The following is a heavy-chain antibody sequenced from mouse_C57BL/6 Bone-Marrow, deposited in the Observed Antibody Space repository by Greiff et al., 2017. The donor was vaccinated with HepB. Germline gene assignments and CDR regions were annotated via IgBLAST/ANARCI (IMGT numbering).Heavy chain of an antibody. CDR3: ARRGYGNFHY. CDR2: IYPRSGNT. J-gene: IGHJ2*01. D-gene: IGHD2-1*01. V-gene: IGHV1-81*01. CDR1: GYTFTSYG. Sequence: QVQLKESGAELARPGASVKLSCKASGYTFTSYGISWVKQRTGQGLEWIGEIYPRSGNTYYNEKFKGKATLTADKSSSTAYMELRSLTSEDSAVYFCARRGYGNFHYWGQGTTLTVSS.